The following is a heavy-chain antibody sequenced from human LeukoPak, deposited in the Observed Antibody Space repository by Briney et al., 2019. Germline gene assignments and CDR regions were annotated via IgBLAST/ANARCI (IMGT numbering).Heavy chain of an antibody. V-gene: IGHV4-61*08. CDR3: ARLNRVVTVNGYNYHSMDV. D-gene: IGHD5-12*01. CDR2: IYYTGST. CDR1: GDSFSSGGYY. J-gene: IGHJ6*02. Sequence: SETLSLTCTVSGDSFSSGGYYWTWIRQPPGKGLEYIGYIYYTGSTDYNLSLKSRVTISVDTSKNQFSLRLSSMTAADTAVYYCARLNRVVTVNGYNYHSMDVWGQGTTVTVSS.